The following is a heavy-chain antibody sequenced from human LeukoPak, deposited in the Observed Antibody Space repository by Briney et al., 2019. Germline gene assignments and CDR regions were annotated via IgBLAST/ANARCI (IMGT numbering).Heavy chain of an antibody. Sequence: SETLSLTCTVSGGSISSYYWSWVRQPPGKGLEWIGYIYCSGSTNYNPSLKSRVTISVDTSKNQFSLKLSSVTAADTAVYYCARMTTVTSYYFDYWGQGTLVTVSS. D-gene: IGHD4-17*01. V-gene: IGHV4-59*01. CDR1: GGSISSYY. J-gene: IGHJ4*02. CDR3: ARMTTVTSYYFDY. CDR2: IYCSGST.